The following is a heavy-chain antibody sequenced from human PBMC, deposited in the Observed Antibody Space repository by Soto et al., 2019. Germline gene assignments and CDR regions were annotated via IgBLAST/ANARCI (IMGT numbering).Heavy chain of an antibody. CDR3: ARAGYDSSGYYANWFDP. CDR1: GYTFTSYA. CDR2: ISAGNGNT. D-gene: IGHD3-22*01. V-gene: IGHV1-3*01. J-gene: IGHJ5*02. Sequence: ASVKVSCKASGYTFTSYAMHWVRQAPGQRLEWMGWISAGNGNTKYSQKFQGRVTITRDTSASTAYMELSSLRSEDTAVYYCARAGYDSSGYYANWFDPWGQGTLVTVSS.